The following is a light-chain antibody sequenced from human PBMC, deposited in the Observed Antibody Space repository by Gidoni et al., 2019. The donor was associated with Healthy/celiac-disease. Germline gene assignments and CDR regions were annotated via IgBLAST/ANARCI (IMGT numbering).Light chain of an antibody. J-gene: IGLJ2*01. CDR2: SNN. CDR1: SSNIGSNT. Sequence: HSVLTQPPSASGTPGQRVTISCSGSSSNIGSNTVHWYQQLPGTAPKLLIYSNNQRPSGVPDRFAGSKSGTSASLAISGLQSEDEADYYCAAWDDSLNGHVVFGGGTKLTVL. CDR3: AAWDDSLNGHVV. V-gene: IGLV1-44*01.